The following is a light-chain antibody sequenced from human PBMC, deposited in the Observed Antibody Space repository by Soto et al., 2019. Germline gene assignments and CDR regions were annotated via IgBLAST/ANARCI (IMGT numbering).Light chain of an antibody. V-gene: IGKV3-15*01. Sequence: EIVMMQSPATLSVSPGERATISCRASENISSNLTWYQQKPGHAPRLLIYDASTRATGIPARFSGSGSGTEFTLTISSLQSEDFAVYYCRQYNKWPPITFGPGTKVDIK. J-gene: IGKJ3*01. CDR2: DAS. CDR3: RQYNKWPPIT. CDR1: ENISSN.